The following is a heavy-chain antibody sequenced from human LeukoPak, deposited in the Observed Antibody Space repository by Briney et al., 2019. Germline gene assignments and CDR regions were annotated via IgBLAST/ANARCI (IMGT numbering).Heavy chain of an antibody. Sequence: SQTLSLTCAVSGGSISSGGYSWSWIRQPPGKGLEWIGYIYHSGSTYYNPSLKSRVTISVDRSKNQFSLKLSSVTAADTAVYYCARDLGELGDYWGQGTLVTVSS. J-gene: IGHJ4*02. CDR2: IYHSGST. CDR3: ARDLGELGDY. CDR1: GGSISSGGYS. D-gene: IGHD1-26*01. V-gene: IGHV4-30-2*01.